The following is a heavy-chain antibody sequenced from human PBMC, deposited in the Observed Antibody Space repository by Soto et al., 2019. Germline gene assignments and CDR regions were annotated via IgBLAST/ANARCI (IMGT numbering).Heavy chain of an antibody. CDR3: ARVVQWLANRGGGPLDY. V-gene: IGHV3-21*01. J-gene: IGHJ4*02. CDR2: ISSSSSYI. Sequence: GGSLRLSCAASGFTFSSYSMKWVRQTPGKGLEWVSAISSSSSYIYYADSVKGRFTISRDNAKNSLYLQMNSLRAEDTALYYCARVVQWLANRGGGPLDYWGQGTLVTVSS. CDR1: GFTFSSYS. D-gene: IGHD6-19*01.